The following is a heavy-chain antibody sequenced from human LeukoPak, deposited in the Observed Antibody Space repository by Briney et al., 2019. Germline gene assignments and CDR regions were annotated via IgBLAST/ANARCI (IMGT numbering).Heavy chain of an antibody. Sequence: SETLSLTCAVYGGSFSGYYWSWIRQPPGKGLEWIGEINHSGSTNYNPSLKSRVTISVDTSKNQFSLKLSSVTAADTAVYYCARLSWYNAFDIWGQGTMVTVSS. V-gene: IGHV4-34*01. CDR3: ARLSWYNAFDI. D-gene: IGHD6-13*01. CDR1: GGSFSGYY. J-gene: IGHJ3*02. CDR2: INHSGST.